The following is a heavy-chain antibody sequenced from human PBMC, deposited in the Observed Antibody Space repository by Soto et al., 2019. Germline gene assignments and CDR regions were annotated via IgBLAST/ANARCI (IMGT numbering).Heavy chain of an antibody. D-gene: IGHD6-13*01. CDR2: INAYNGNT. J-gene: IGHJ4*02. CDR1: GYTFSNYG. Sequence: QVQLVQSGAEVKKPGASVKVSCKASGYTFSNYGISWVRQAPGQGLEWMGWINAYNGNTNFAQKFQDRLTMPTDTSMSTGYLELRSLTSDDTALYYCARGSSPVDFEYWGQGTLVTVSS. CDR3: ARGSSPVDFEY. V-gene: IGHV1-18*01.